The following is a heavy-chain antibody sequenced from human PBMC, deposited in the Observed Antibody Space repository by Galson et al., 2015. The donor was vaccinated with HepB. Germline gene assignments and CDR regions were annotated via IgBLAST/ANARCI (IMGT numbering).Heavy chain of an antibody. CDR2: INPNSGDT. V-gene: IGHV1-2*02. J-gene: IGHJ4*02. CDR3: ARVYCSGGSCYWESDH. D-gene: IGHD2-15*01. CDR1: GYTFSGYY. Sequence: SVKVSCKASGYTFSGYYMNWVRQAPGQGLEWMGWINPNSGDTHYAQKFQGRVTMTRDTSISTAYMELSRLRSDDTAVYYCARVYCSGGSCYWESDHWGQGTLVTVSS.